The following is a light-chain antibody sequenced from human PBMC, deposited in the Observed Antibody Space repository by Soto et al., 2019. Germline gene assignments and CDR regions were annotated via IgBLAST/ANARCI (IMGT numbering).Light chain of an antibody. J-gene: IGKJ1*01. CDR1: QDISHY. Sequence: DIQMTQSPSSLSASVGDRVTITCQASQDISHYLTWYQQKPGKAPKLLINDASNLETGVPSKFSGSGSGTDFNITISSLQPEDIAIYYCQQFNNLPWTFGQGTQVEIE. CDR3: QQFNNLPWT. CDR2: DAS. V-gene: IGKV1-33*01.